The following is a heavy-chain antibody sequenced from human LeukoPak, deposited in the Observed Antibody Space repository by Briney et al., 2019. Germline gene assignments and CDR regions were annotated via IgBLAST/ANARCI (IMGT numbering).Heavy chain of an antibody. D-gene: IGHD6-6*01. Sequence: SETLSLTCTVSGGSISGYYWSWIRQPPGNGLEWIGYIYYSGSTNYNPSLKSRLTISIDTSENQFSLKLSSVTAADTAVYYCAREYSSSSGRRAFDIWGQGTMVTVSS. CDR1: GGSISGYY. J-gene: IGHJ3*02. V-gene: IGHV4-59*08. CDR3: AREYSSSSGRRAFDI. CDR2: IYYSGST.